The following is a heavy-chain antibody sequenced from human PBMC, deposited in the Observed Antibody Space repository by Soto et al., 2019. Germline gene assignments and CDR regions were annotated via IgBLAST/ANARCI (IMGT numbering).Heavy chain of an antibody. Sequence: SLTCTVSGGSISSGDHYWSWVRQPPGGGLEWVGHIYYSERTYYNPSLRSRLTLSVDTSQSQFSLKLDSVTAADTAVYYCARLFPPPEVWYFNLWGGGTLVT. V-gene: IGHV4-30-4*01. J-gene: IGHJ2*01. CDR2: IYYSERT. CDR3: ARLFPPPEVWYFNL. CDR1: GGSISSGDHY.